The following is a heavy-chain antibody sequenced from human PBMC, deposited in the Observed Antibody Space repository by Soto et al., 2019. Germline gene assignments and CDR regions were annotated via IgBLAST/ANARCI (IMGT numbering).Heavy chain of an antibody. J-gene: IGHJ6*02. V-gene: IGHV4-61*01. Sequence: KPSESLSLACTVSGGSVSSVSYYWSWIRQPPGKGLECIRYIYYSVSTNYNPSLTSRVTISVDTSKTKFSVKLSCVTAADTAVYYCARDWISASVAGYGDYYYYYGMDVWGQGTTVTVSS. CDR2: IYYSVST. CDR3: ARDWISASVAGYGDYYYYYGMDV. CDR1: GGSVSSVSYY. D-gene: IGHD6-19*01.